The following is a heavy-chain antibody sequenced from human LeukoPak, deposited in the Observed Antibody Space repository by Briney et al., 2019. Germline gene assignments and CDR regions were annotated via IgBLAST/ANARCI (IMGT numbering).Heavy chain of an antibody. CDR1: GGSISSGDYY. CDR2: IYYSGST. V-gene: IGHV4-30-4*01. CDR3: ARDRSNKSDYYGMDV. Sequence: SQTLSLTCTVSGGSISSGDYYWTWIRQPPGKGLEWIGYIYYSGSTYYNPSLKSRVTISVDTSKNQFSLKLSSVTAADTAVYYCARDRSNKSDYYGMDVWGQGTTVTVSS. J-gene: IGHJ6*02. D-gene: IGHD2/OR15-2a*01.